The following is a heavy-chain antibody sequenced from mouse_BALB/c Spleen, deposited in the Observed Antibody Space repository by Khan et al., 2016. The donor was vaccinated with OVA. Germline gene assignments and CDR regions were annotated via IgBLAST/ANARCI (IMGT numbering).Heavy chain of an antibody. CDR3: ARIYRSDFDY. J-gene: IGHJ2*01. Sequence: EVQLVESGPELVKPGASVKISCKASGYSFTGYFMNRVMQSHGKSLEWIGRINPHVGETFYNQKFKDKATLTVDESSSTAHMELRSLASEDSAVYYCARIYRSDFDYWGQGTTLTVSS. V-gene: IGHV1-20*02. CDR2: INPHVGET. D-gene: IGHD1-1*01. CDR1: GYSFTGYF.